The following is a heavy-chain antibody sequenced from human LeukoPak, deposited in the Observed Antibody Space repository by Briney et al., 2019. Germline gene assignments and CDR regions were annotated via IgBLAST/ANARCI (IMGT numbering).Heavy chain of an antibody. CDR3: ATYSSSWYDVGYFDY. J-gene: IGHJ4*02. V-gene: IGHV3-74*01. CDR1: GFTFSDFW. Sequence: PGGSLRLSCAASGFTFSDFWMHWVRQGPEKRLVWVARIRTDGGVTDYADSVKGRFTISRDNTKSTLYLQMNSLRAEDTAVYYCATYSSSWYDVGYFDYWGQGTLVTVSS. D-gene: IGHD6-13*01. CDR2: IRTDGGVT.